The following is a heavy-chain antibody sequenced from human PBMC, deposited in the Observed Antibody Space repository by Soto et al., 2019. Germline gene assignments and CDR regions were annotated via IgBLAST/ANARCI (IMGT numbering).Heavy chain of an antibody. J-gene: IGHJ6*02. Sequence: EVQLVESGGGLVQPGGSLRLSCAASGFTFSSYWMHWVRQVPGKGLVWVSRINSDGSSTTYADSVRGRFTISRDNAKNKLYLQMHGLRAEDTAVYYCARDIVVVVATSDYGMDVWGQGPTVTVSS. CDR1: GFTFSSYW. V-gene: IGHV3-74*01. D-gene: IGHD2-15*01. CDR2: INSDGSST. CDR3: ARDIVVVVATSDYGMDV.